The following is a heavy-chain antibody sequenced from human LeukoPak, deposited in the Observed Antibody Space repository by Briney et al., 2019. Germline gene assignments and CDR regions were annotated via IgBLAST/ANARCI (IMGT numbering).Heavy chain of an antibody. CDR2: INSDGRMT. D-gene: IGHD2-21*02. CDR1: GFTFSSYW. V-gene: IGHV3-74*01. J-gene: IGHJ3*02. CDR3: ARVGSTDSPHAFDI. Sequence: PGGSLRLSCAASGFTFSSYWMDWVRQAPGKGLVWVSGINSDGRMTRYAESVKGRFTITRDNAKNTLYLQMNSLRAEDTSVYYCARVGSTDSPHAFDIWAKGQWSPSLQ.